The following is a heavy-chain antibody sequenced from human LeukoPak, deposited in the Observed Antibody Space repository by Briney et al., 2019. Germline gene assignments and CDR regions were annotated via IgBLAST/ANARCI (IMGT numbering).Heavy chain of an antibody. CDR3: ARGRELSLVAFDI. V-gene: IGHV1-2*02. D-gene: IGHD1-7*01. Sequence: SVKASCKASGYTLTGYYIHWGPHAPGQGLEWMGWINPTIGGTTSAQKSHGRVTMTRDTSISTAYMAWSRLRSPDTAGSYFARGRELSLVAFDIGGQGTMDPV. CDR1: GYTLTGYY. CDR2: INPTIGGT. J-gene: IGHJ3*02.